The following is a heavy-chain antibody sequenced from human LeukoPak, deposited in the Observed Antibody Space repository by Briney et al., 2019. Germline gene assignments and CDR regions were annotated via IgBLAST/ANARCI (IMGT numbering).Heavy chain of an antibody. CDR2: IIGDGSST. CDR1: GFIFSAYW. Sequence: PGGSLRLSCAASGFIFSAYWMHWARQGPGKGLVWVSHIIGDGSSTNYADSVKGRFTISRDNAKNTLYLQLSGLRAEDSGVYYCTRSGDGDFGYWGQGTLVTVSS. D-gene: IGHD1-26*01. J-gene: IGHJ4*01. V-gene: IGHV3-74*01. CDR3: TRSGDGDFGY.